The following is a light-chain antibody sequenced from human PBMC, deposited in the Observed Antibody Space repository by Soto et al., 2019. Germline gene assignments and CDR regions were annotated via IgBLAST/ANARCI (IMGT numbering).Light chain of an antibody. V-gene: IGKV3-15*01. Sequence: EVMLTQSPATLSVSPGERATLSCRASQSVSSNLAWYQQKPGQAPRLLIYGASTRATGIPTRFSGSGSGTESTLTISSLQSEDFAVYYCQQYNNWYTFGQGTKLEIK. J-gene: IGKJ2*01. CDR1: QSVSSN. CDR2: GAS. CDR3: QQYNNWYT.